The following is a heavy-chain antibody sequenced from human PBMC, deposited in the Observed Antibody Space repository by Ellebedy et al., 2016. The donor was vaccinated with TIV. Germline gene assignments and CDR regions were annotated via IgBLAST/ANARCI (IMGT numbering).Heavy chain of an antibody. CDR1: GFTFSDAW. CDR3: ARDGAYGDYSPGYYGMDV. D-gene: IGHD3-22*01. J-gene: IGHJ6*02. CDR2: INQDGKKT. Sequence: GGSLRLSCAASGFTFSDAWMSWVRQAQGKGLEWVANINQDGKKTYYVDSVKGRFTISRDNAKNSLYLQMNSLRVEDTAVYHCARDGAYGDYSPGYYGMDVWGQGTTVTVSS. V-gene: IGHV3-7*03.